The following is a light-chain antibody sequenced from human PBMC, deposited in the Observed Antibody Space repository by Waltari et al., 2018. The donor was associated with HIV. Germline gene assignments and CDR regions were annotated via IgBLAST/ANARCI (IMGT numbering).Light chain of an antibody. V-gene: IGLV1-44*01. CDR3: AAWDDSLTGNVI. J-gene: IGLJ2*01. CDR1: TSNIGSNA. Sequence: QSVLTQPPSTSGTPGPRVTISCSGSTSNIGSNAVNWYRQLPGTAPKLVIYSNNQRMPGVPDRFTCSKSGTSASLAISGLQSEDEAVYYCAAWDDSLTGNVIFGGGTKLTVL. CDR2: SNN.